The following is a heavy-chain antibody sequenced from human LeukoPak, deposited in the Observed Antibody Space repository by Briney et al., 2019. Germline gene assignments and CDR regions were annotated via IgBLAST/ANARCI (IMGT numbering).Heavy chain of an antibody. J-gene: IGHJ4*02. CDR1: GGTFSSYA. D-gene: IGHD3-10*01. CDR2: IIPIFGTA. Sequence: ASVRVSCKASGGTFSSYAISWVRQAPGQGLEWMGRIIPIFGTANYAQKFQGRVTITTDESTSTAYMGLSSLRSEDTAVYYCARVRTGASVFDYWGQGTLVTVSS. CDR3: ARVRTGASVFDY. V-gene: IGHV1-69*05.